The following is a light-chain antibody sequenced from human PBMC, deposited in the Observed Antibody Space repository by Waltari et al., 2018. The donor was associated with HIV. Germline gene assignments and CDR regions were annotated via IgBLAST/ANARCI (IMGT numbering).Light chain of an antibody. V-gene: IGKV1-27*01. Sequence: DIQMTQSPSSLSASFGARDTMHCWANEDIRPYLAWFQHKPGKVPQLLIYAASTLHSGVPFRFSGSGYGTEFTLTIDSLQPEDVATYYCQSYNNAPRTFGPGTKLEIK. CDR2: AAS. J-gene: IGKJ2*01. CDR3: QSYNNAPRT. CDR1: EDIRPY.